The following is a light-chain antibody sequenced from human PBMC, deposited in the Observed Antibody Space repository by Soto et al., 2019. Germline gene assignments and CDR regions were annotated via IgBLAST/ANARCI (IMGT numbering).Light chain of an antibody. CDR2: KAS. J-gene: IGKJ4*01. CDR3: QQYDAYPLT. V-gene: IGKV1-5*03. CDR1: QSISSW. Sequence: DIQMTQAPSTLSASVGDRVTITCRASQSISSWLAWYLQKPGKAPKLLIYKASNLENGVPSRFSGSGSGTEFSLTISSLQPDDFASYYCQQYDAYPLTFGGGTKVEIK.